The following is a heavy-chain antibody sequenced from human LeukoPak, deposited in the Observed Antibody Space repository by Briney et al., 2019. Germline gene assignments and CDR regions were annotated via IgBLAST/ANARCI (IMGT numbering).Heavy chain of an antibody. V-gene: IGHV4-59*01. J-gene: IGHJ6*04. CDR2: IYYSGST. Sequence: SETLSLTCTVPGGSISSYYWSWIRQPPGKGLEWIGYIYYSGSTNYNPSLKSRVTISVDTSKNQFSLKLSSVTAADTAVYYCARGLRYFDWLPLFGMDVWGKGTTVTVSS. CDR3: ARGLRYFDWLPLFGMDV. CDR1: GGSISSYY. D-gene: IGHD3-9*01.